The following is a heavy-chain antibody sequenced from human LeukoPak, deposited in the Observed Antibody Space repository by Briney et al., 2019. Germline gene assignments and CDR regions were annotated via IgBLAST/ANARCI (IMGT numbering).Heavy chain of an antibody. D-gene: IGHD3/OR15-3a*01. CDR2: ISGSGGGT. CDR3: AKPPRPRTYFMDV. J-gene: IGHJ6*03. V-gene: IGHV3-23*01. Sequence: GGSLRLSCAASGFTFSSYAMSWVRQAPGKGLEWVSTISGSGGGTYYADSVKGRFTVSRDNSKNTLYLQMNSLRAEDTAVYYCAKPPRPRTYFMDVWGKGTTVTISS. CDR1: GFTFSSYA.